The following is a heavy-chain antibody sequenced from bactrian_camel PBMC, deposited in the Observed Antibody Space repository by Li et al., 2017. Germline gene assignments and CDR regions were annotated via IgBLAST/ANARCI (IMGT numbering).Heavy chain of an antibody. V-gene: IGHV3S1*01. J-gene: IGHJ4*01. Sequence: HVQLVESGGGSVQAGGSLRLSCAGSRDTFSSSCMGWFRQYPGKEREGVAAISTGGSYTYYADSVKGRFTISRDNAKNTLYLQMVGLKPEDTAMYYCAADSLPCTVTAGISGHEYEYWGQGTQVTVS. CDR2: ISTGGSYT. CDR3: AADSLPCTVTAGISGHEYEY. D-gene: IGHD6*01. CDR1: RDTFSSSC.